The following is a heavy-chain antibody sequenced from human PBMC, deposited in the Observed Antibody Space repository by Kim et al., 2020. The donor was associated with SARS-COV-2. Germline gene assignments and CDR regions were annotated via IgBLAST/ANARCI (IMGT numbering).Heavy chain of an antibody. J-gene: IGHJ3*02. Sequence: ASVKVSCKASGYTFTSYYMHWVRQAPGQGLEWMGIINPSGGSTSYAQKFQGRVTMTRDTSTSTVYMELSSLRSEDTAVYYCARDPDEMDSTPDAFDIWGQGTMVTVSS. CDR2: INPSGGST. D-gene: IGHD2-2*01. CDR3: ARDPDEMDSTPDAFDI. CDR1: GYTFTSYY. V-gene: IGHV1-46*01.